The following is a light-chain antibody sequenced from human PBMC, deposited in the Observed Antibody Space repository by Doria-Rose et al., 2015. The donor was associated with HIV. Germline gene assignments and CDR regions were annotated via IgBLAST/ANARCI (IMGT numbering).Light chain of an antibody. J-gene: IGKJ1*01. Sequence: TQSPGTLSLSQGERATLSCRASQRFSSTYLTWYQRKPGQAPSLLIYDGSTRSTGIPDRFSASGSGTDFTLTINRLEPEDFALYYCHQYGTSWTFGQGTKVEI. V-gene: IGKV3-20*01. CDR1: QRFSSTY. CDR2: DGS. CDR3: HQYGTSWT.